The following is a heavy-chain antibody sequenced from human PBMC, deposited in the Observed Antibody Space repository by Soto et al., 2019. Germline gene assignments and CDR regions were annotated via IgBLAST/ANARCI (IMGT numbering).Heavy chain of an antibody. V-gene: IGHV3-72*01. Sequence: EVQLVESGGGLVQPGGSLRLSCAASGFTFSDHNMDWLRQSPGKGLEWVGRIRIKAKSYTTEYAASVEGRFTISRDDSDTSLFLQMNSLKSEDTAVYFCARVGASHQSDDYWGQGTLVTVSS. CDR3: ARVGASHQSDDY. CDR1: GFTFSDHN. D-gene: IGHD2-15*01. CDR2: IRIKAKSYTT. J-gene: IGHJ4*02.